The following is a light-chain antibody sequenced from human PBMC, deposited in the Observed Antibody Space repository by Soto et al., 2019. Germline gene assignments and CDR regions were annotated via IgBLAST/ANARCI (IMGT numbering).Light chain of an antibody. Sequence: EIVMTQSPATLSVSPGETATLSCRASQSVAGNLAWYQQKPGQPPRLLIYGVSTRATSVPARFSGSGSETDFSLTISSLQIEDFALYYCQQSNNWPPLTFGGGTKVDIK. CDR1: QSVAGN. CDR3: QQSNNWPPLT. V-gene: IGKV3-15*01. J-gene: IGKJ4*01. CDR2: GVS.